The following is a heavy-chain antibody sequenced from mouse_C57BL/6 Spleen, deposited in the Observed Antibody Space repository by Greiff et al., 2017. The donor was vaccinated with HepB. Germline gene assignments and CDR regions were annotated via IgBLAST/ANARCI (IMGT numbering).Heavy chain of an antibody. CDR3: ASYYYGSSYGYAMDY. D-gene: IGHD1-1*01. Sequence: VKLMESGAELARPGASVKMSCKASGYTFTSYTMHWVKQRPGQGLEWIGYINPSSGYTKYNQKFKDKATLTADKSSSTAYMQLSSLTSEDSAVYYCASYYYGSSYGYAMDYWGQGTSVTVSS. V-gene: IGHV1-4*01. J-gene: IGHJ4*01. CDR1: GYTFTSYT. CDR2: INPSSGYT.